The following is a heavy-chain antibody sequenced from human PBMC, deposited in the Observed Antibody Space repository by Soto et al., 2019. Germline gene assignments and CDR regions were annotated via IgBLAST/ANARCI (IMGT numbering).Heavy chain of an antibody. CDR3: AKDKGGATDAFDI. J-gene: IGHJ3*02. D-gene: IGHD1-26*01. V-gene: IGHV3-23*01. CDR1: GFTLSSYA. CDR2: ISGSGGST. Sequence: VSLRLSCAASGFTLSSYAMSWVRQAPWKGLEWVSAISGSGGSTYYADSVKGRFTISRDNSKNTLYLQMNSLRAEDTAVYYCAKDKGGATDAFDIWGQGTMVTVSS.